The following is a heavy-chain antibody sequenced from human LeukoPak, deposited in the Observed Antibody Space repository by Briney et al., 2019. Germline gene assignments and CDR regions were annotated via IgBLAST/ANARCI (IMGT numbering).Heavy chain of an antibody. CDR2: IYYSENT. CDR3: ARSHKAMAGEGLFDY. Sequence: PWETLSLTCTVSGGSISSYYWSWIGQPPGKGLEWIGYIYYSENTNYNPSLKSRVTISVDTSKNQFSLKLSSVTAADTAVYYCARSHKAMAGEGLFDYWGQGTLVTVSS. V-gene: IGHV4-59*01. CDR1: GGSISSYY. D-gene: IGHD5-18*01. J-gene: IGHJ4*02.